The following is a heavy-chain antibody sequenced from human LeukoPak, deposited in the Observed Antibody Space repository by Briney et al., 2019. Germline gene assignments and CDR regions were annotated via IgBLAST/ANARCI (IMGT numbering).Heavy chain of an antibody. CDR1: RSTFSSYG. J-gene: IGHJ4*02. Sequence: GGSLRLSCAASRSTFSSYGMHWVRQAPGKGLEWVAVISNDGSKKYYADSVKGRFTISRDNSKNTLSLQVSSLRAEDTAVYYCAKDRYSYAFEYSDSWGQGTLVTVSS. CDR3: AKDRYSYAFEYSDS. CDR2: ISNDGSKK. V-gene: IGHV3-30*18. D-gene: IGHD5-18*01.